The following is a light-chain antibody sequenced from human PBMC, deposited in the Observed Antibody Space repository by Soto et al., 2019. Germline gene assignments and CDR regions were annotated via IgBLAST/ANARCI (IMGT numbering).Light chain of an antibody. CDR2: GAS. CDR3: QQYGISPIS. J-gene: IGKJ5*01. CDR1: QRVSNSY. V-gene: IGKV3-20*01. Sequence: IVFTQSPGTLSLSPGERATLSCRASQRVSNSYLGWYQQKPGQAPRLLIYGASSRATGIPDRFSGSGSGTDFTLTISRLEPEDFAVYYCQQYGISPISFGQGIRLEIK.